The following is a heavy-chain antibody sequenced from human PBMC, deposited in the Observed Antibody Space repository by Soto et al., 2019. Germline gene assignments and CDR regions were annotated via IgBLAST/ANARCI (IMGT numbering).Heavy chain of an antibody. J-gene: IGHJ4*02. Sequence: QVQLVESGGGVVQPGRSLRLSCAASGFTFSNFGMQWVRQAPGKGLEWVASISYDGNIRYSADSVKGRFTISRDNSKNTLYLQMNSLRSEDTAVYYCARFWGPVTAGVDDNWGQGTLVSVSS. V-gene: IGHV3-30*03. CDR2: ISYDGNIR. D-gene: IGHD3-16*01. CDR1: GFTFSNFG. CDR3: ARFWGPVTAGVDDN.